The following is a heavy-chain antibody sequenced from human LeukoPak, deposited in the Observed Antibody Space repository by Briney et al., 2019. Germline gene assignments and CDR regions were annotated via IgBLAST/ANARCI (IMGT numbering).Heavy chain of an antibody. D-gene: IGHD3-10*01. J-gene: IGHJ4*02. CDR3: ARELLWFGELIDY. CDR2: INPNSGGT. CDR1: GYTFTGYY. V-gene: IGHV1-2*02. Sequence: GASVKVSCKASGYTFTGYYMHWVRQAPGRGLEWMGWINPNSGGTNYAQKFQGRVTMTRDTSISTAYMELSRLRSDDTAVYYCARELLWFGELIDYWGQGTLVTVSS.